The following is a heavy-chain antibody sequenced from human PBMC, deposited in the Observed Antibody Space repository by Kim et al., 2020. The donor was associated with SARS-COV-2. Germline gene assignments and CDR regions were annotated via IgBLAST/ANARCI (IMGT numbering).Heavy chain of an antibody. V-gene: IGHV3-23*01. CDR3: AKRLGNWGFNNFDY. Sequence: GGSLRLSCAASGFTFNNYAMSWVRQAPGKGLEWVSGISDSGGSTYHADSVKGRFTISRDNSKNTLYLQMNSLRVDDTAVYYCAKRLGNWGFNNFDYWGQGTLVTVSS. D-gene: IGHD7-27*01. J-gene: IGHJ4*02. CDR1: GFTFNNYA. CDR2: ISDSGGST.